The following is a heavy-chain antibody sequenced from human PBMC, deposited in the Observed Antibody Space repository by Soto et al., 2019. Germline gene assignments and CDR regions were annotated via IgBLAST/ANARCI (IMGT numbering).Heavy chain of an antibody. J-gene: IGHJ6*02. CDR2: ISSSGAST. D-gene: IGHD3-3*01. CDR3: AKGPTIFGVVISYSFYYGLDV. V-gene: IGHV3-23*01. CDR1: RLSFSSYA. Sequence: GGSLRLSCAASRLSFSSYAMSWVRQAPGKGLEWVSAISSSGASTYSADSVKGRFTISRDNSENTLYLQMNNLRAEDTAVYYCAKGPTIFGVVISYSFYYGLDVWGQGT.